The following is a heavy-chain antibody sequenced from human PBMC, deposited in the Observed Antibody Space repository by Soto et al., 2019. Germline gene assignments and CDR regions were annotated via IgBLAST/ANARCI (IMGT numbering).Heavy chain of an antibody. Sequence: KTXETLSLTCTVSGCSISSGGYYWSWIRQHPGKGLEWIGYIYYSGSTYYNPSLKSRVTISVDTSKNQFSLKLSSVTAADTAVYYCARAEVTPPHDSGYSLYYFDYWGQETLVTSPQ. CDR2: IYYSGST. J-gene: IGHJ4*02. D-gene: IGHD3-22*01. CDR1: GCSISSGGYY. CDR3: ARAEVTPPHDSGYSLYYFDY. V-gene: IGHV4-31*03.